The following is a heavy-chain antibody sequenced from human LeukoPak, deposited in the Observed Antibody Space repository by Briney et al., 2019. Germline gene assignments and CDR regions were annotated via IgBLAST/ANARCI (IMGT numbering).Heavy chain of an antibody. CDR2: IYSKTSGGST. J-gene: IGHJ4*02. Sequence: GGSLRLSCSASGFIFSNAWMNWVRQAPGKGLEWVGRIYSKTSGGSTEYAAPVKGRFTISRDDSKDMVWLQMNSLKSDDTAVYYCARGSYSDSSSDFDNWGQGTLVTVSP. CDR1: GFIFSNAW. D-gene: IGHD2-2*01. CDR3: ARGSYSDSSSDFDN. V-gene: IGHV3-15*01.